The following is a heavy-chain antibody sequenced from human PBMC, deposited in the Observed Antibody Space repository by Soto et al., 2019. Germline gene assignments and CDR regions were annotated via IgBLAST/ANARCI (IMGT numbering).Heavy chain of an antibody. CDR1: GYSFTIYC. CDR3: ARNGITGTTSPDY. CDR2: IYPGDSDT. V-gene: IGHV5-51*01. Sequence: PGESLKISCKGSGYSFTIYCIGLVVQMPGKGLEWMGIIYPGDSDTRYSPSFQGQVTISADKSISTAYLQWSSLKASDTAMYYCARNGITGTTSPDYWGQGTLVTVSS. D-gene: IGHD1-7*01. J-gene: IGHJ4*02.